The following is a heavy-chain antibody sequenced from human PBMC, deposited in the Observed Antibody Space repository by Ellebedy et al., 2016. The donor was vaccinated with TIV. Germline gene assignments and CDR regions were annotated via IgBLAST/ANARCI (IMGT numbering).Heavy chain of an antibody. V-gene: IGHV3-23*01. CDR3: AKGSQRLGRTCFDY. D-gene: IGHD6-25*01. CDR2: ISGNGGRT. J-gene: IGHJ4*02. Sequence: PGGSLRLSCAASGFTFSSYAMSWVRQAPGKGLEWVSSISGNGGRTDYADSVQGRFTISRDNSNNSLYLQMNSLRAEDTAVYYCAKGSQRLGRTCFDYWGQGTLVTVSS. CDR1: GFTFSSYA.